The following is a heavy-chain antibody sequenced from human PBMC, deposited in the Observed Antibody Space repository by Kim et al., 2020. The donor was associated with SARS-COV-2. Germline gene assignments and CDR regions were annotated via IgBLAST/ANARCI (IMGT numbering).Heavy chain of an antibody. CDR1: GGTFSSYA. V-gene: IGHV1-69*04. J-gene: IGHJ6*02. CDR2: IIPILGIA. D-gene: IGHD6-19*01. Sequence: SVKVSCKASGGTFSSYAISWVRQAPGQGLEWMGRIIPILGIANYAQKFQGRVTITADKSTSTAYMELSSLRSEDTAVYYCARDPCIAVAGTNYYYYYGMDVWSQGTTVTVS. CDR3: ARDPCIAVAGTNYYYYYGMDV.